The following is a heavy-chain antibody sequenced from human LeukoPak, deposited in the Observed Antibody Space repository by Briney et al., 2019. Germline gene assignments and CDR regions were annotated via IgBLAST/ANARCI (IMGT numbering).Heavy chain of an antibody. Sequence: ASVKVSCKTSGYAFTGYYMHWVRQAPGQGLEWMGWINPNNGHVHYVQKFQDRVTMTRDTSIRTAYMELNSLTSDDTAVYYCAREGAAAQDVNWFDPWGQGTLVTVSS. CDR1: GYAFTGYY. CDR3: AREGAAAQDVNWFDP. D-gene: IGHD6-25*01. J-gene: IGHJ5*02. V-gene: IGHV1-2*02. CDR2: INPNNGHV.